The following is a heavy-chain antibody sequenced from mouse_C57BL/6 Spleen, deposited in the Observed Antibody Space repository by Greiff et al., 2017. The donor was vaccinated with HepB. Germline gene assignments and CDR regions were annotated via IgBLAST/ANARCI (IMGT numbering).Heavy chain of an antibody. J-gene: IGHJ4*01. CDR2: ISSGSSTI. CDR1: GFTFSDYG. CDR3: ARDFYYDYDGHAMDY. D-gene: IGHD2-4*01. Sequence: EVMLVESGGGLVKPGGSLKLSCAASGFTFSDYGMHWVRQAPEKGLEWVAYISSGSSTIYYADTVKGRFTISRDNAKNTLFLQMTSLRSEDTAMYYCARDFYYDYDGHAMDYWGQGTSVTVSS. V-gene: IGHV5-17*01.